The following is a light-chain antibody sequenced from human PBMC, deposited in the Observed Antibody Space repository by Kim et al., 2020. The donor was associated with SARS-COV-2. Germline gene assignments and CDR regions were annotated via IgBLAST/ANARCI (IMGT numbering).Light chain of an antibody. CDR2: EVT. Sequence: GQSVTISCTGTNSDVGGYNSVSWYQQYPGKAPNLMIYEVTKRPSGVPDRFSGSKSGNTASLTVSGLRAEDEADYYCCSYTGSNTYVFGTGTKVTVL. CDR1: NSDVGGYNS. J-gene: IGLJ1*01. CDR3: CSYTGSNTYV. V-gene: IGLV2-11*01.